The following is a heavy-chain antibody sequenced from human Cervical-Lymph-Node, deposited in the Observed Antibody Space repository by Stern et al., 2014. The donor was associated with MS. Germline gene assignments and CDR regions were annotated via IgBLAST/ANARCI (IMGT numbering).Heavy chain of an antibody. J-gene: IGHJ5*02. CDR1: GYTFTKYL. Sequence: VQLVESGSELKKPGASVTVSCKASGYTFTKYLIHWVRQAPGQGLEWLGWLKSNTGAPMYARDFAGRFVFSLDTSVTTAYLQISRLKTEDTAVYYCARDMSDFWSDYGHNWFDPWGQGTLVTVSS. CDR3: ARDMSDFWSDYGHNWFDP. D-gene: IGHD3-3*01. V-gene: IGHV7-4-1*02. CDR2: LKSNTGAP.